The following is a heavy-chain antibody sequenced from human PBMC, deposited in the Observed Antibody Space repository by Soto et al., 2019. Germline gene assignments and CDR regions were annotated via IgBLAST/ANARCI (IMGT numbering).Heavy chain of an antibody. Sequence: ASETLSLTCAVYGGSFSGYYWSWIRQPPGKGLEWIGEINHSGSTNYNPSLKSRVTISVDTSKNQFSLKLSSVTAADTAVYYCARGFGYCSSTSCPTGEYYYYYMDVWGKGTTVTVSS. CDR3: ARGFGYCSSTSCPTGEYYYYYMDV. CDR1: GGSFSGYY. J-gene: IGHJ6*03. CDR2: INHSGST. D-gene: IGHD2-2*01. V-gene: IGHV4-34*01.